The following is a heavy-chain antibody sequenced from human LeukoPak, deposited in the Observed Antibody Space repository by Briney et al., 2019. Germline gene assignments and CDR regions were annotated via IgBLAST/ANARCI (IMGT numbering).Heavy chain of an antibody. J-gene: IGHJ4*02. Sequence: ASVKVSCKASGYTFTSYGISWMRQAPGQGLEWMGWISAYNGNTNYAQKLHGRVTMTTDTSTSTAYMELRSLRSDDTAVYYCARSLAPGYYDFWSGSSLQYYFDYWGQGTLVTVSS. V-gene: IGHV1-18*01. CDR3: ARSLAPGYYDFWSGSSLQYYFDY. D-gene: IGHD3-3*01. CDR1: GYTFTSYG. CDR2: ISAYNGNT.